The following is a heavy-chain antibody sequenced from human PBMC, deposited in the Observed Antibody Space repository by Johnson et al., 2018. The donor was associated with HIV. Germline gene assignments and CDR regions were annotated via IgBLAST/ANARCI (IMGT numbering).Heavy chain of an antibody. CDR3: VRDPYYYDSSDAFDI. CDR1: GFTVSSNY. CDR2: IYSGGST. D-gene: IGHD3-22*01. Sequence: MQLVESGGGLVQPGGSLRLSCAASGFTVSSNYITWVRQAPGKGLAWVSVIYSGGSTYYADSVKGRFTISRDKSKNTLYLQMNSLRAENTAVYYCVRDPYYYDSSDAFDIWGQGTMVTVSS. V-gene: IGHV3-66*01. J-gene: IGHJ3*02.